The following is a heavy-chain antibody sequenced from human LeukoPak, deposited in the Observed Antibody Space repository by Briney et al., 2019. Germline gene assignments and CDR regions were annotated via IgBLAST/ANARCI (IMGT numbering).Heavy chain of an antibody. J-gene: IGHJ6*02. D-gene: IGHD1-1*01. V-gene: IGHV3-21*01. Sequence: PGGSLRLSCAASGFTFSSYSMNWVRQAPGKGLEWVSAISSTGSTIFYADSLKGRFTISRDNAKNSLYLQMTSLRAEDTAVYYCARVSAAILGATPRYYYYGMDVWGQGTTVTVSS. CDR3: ARVSAAILGATPRYYYYGMDV. CDR1: GFTFSSYS. CDR2: ISSTGSTI.